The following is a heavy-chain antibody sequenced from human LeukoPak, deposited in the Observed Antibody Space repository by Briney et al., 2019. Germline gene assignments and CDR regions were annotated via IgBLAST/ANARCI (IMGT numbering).Heavy chain of an antibody. CDR3: ARVSPHTIVAADY. Sequence: GGSLRLSCAASGFTVSSNYMSWVRQAPGKGLEWVSVIYSGSSSTYYTDPVKGRFTISRHNSKNTLYLQMNSLRAEDTAVYYCARVSPHTIVAADYWGQGTLVTVSS. CDR1: GFTVSSNY. J-gene: IGHJ4*02. D-gene: IGHD5-12*01. CDR2: IYSGSSST. V-gene: IGHV3-53*04.